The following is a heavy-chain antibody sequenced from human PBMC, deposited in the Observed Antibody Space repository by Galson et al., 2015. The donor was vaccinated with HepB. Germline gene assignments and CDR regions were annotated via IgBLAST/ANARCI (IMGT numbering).Heavy chain of an antibody. CDR3: AREGLYYYDSSDSYFDY. CDR1: GGSISSDNW. V-gene: IGHV4-4*02. J-gene: IGHJ4*02. D-gene: IGHD3-22*01. CDR2: IHHSGNT. Sequence: LSLTCAIYGGSISSDNWWSWVRQSPGKGLEWIGEIHHSGNTNYNPSLKSRVTISLDNSKNQFSLKLSSVTAEDTAVYYCAREGLYYYDSSDSYFDYWGQGTLVTVSS.